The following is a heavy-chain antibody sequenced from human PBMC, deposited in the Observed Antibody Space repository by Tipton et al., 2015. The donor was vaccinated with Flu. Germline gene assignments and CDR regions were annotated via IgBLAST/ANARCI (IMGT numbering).Heavy chain of an antibody. J-gene: IGHJ4*02. CDR2: LYTAGGT. D-gene: IGHD3-16*01. CDR3: ARQRSYYDTSGPRGGGFYLDY. Sequence: TLSLTCTVSGGSISSSDYYWGWIRQPPGKGLEWIGRLYTAGGTTYNSSLKSRVTISLDTPKNQFSLSLNSVTAADTAVYFCARQRSYYDTSGPRGGGFYLDYWGQGALVTVSS. V-gene: IGHV4-39*01. CDR1: GGSISSSDYY.